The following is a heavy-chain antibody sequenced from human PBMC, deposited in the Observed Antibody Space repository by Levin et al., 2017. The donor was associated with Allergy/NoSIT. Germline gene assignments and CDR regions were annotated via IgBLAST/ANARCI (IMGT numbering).Heavy chain of an antibody. J-gene: IGHJ4*02. CDR2: INAANGNT. V-gene: IGHV1-3*01. CDR3: ARESSDSSGYDFKAPKEFDY. CDR1: GYTFTKYA. D-gene: IGHD3-22*01. Sequence: PGESLKISCKASGYTFTKYAMHWVRQVPGQRLEWMGWINAANGNTKYSQKFQGRVTFTRDRSASTAYMELSSLRSEDTALYYCARESSDSSGYDFKAPKEFDYWGQGTLVTVSS.